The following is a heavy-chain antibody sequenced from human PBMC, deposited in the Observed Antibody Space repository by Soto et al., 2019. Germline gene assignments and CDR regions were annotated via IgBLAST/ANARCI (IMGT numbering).Heavy chain of an antibody. V-gene: IGHV4-34*01. Sequence: QVQLRQWGAGLLKPSETLSLTCVVSGGSFTDYKWTWIRQSPEKGLEWIGEIRHNGDTDSKPSLRSRLTMSLDTSKNQFSLHFSSVTSADTAVYFCAGEPDYGDYDAWGQGTLVTVSS. CDR2: IRHNGDT. D-gene: IGHD4-17*01. CDR1: GGSFTDYK. CDR3: AGEPDYGDYDA. J-gene: IGHJ5*02.